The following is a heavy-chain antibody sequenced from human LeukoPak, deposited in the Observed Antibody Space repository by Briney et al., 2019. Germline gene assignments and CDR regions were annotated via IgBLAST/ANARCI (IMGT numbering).Heavy chain of an antibody. CDR1: GFTFSNYW. D-gene: IGHD3-10*01. J-gene: IGHJ4*02. V-gene: IGHV3-74*01. Sequence: GGSLRLSCAASGFTFSNYWMHWVRQAPGKGLVWVSRINSDGSTTSYADSVKGRFTISRDNAKNTPYLQMNSLRAEDTAVYYCAREDNYGSGYGYWGQGTLVTVSS. CDR3: AREDNYGSGYGY. CDR2: INSDGSTT.